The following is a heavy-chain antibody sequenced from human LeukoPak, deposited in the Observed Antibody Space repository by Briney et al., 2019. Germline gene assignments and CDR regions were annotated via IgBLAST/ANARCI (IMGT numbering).Heavy chain of an antibody. Sequence: SVKVSCKASGGTFLSYAINWVRQAPGQGLEWMGGIIPIFGKATYAQNFQGRLTITADESTSTAYMELSSLRSDDPAMFYCARSPTTVTPLDYWGQGTLVTVSS. CDR3: ARSPTTVTPLDY. D-gene: IGHD4-11*01. V-gene: IGHV1-69*13. J-gene: IGHJ4*02. CDR2: IIPIFGKA. CDR1: GGTFLSYA.